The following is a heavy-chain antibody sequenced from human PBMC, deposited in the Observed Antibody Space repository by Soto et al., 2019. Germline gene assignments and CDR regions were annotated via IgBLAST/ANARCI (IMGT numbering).Heavy chain of an antibody. CDR2: ISGNGGST. CDR1: GFTFSTYA. V-gene: IGHV3-23*01. D-gene: IGHD2-15*01. J-gene: IGHJ4*02. CDR3: AKAFIGSYADYFDY. Sequence: EVQLLESGGGLVQPGGSMRLSYAASGFTFSTYAMSWVRLAPGKGMEWVACISGNGGSTYYADYVKGRFTISRDNFEDTLDLQMNSLRAENASDYYCAKAFIGSYADYFDYWGQGTVDTVCS.